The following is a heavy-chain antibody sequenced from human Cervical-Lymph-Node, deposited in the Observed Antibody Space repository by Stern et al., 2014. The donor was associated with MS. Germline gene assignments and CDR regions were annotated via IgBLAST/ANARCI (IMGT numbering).Heavy chain of an antibody. CDR1: GYSFTHFA. CDR3: ARDPHDYGDRFDY. Sequence: QVQLVQSGSELKKPGASVKVSCKASGYSFTHFALNWVRHAPGQGLQWMGWININTGNPSYAQAFTGRFVFSLDTSVSTAYLQISSLKAEDTAVYYCARDPHDYGDRFDYWGQGTLVTVSS. CDR2: ININTGNP. J-gene: IGHJ4*02. V-gene: IGHV7-4-1*02. D-gene: IGHD4-17*01.